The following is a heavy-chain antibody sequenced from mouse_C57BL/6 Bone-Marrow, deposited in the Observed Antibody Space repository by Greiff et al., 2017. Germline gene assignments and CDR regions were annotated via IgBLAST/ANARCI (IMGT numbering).Heavy chain of an antibody. V-gene: IGHV5-6*01. J-gene: IGHJ2*01. CDR1: GFTFSSYG. Sequence: EVKLVESGGDLVKPGGSLKLSCAASGFTFSSYGMSWVRQTPDKRLEWVATISSGGSSTYYPDSVKGRFTISRDNAKTTLYLQMSSLKSEDTAMYYCARQPVSFDYWGQGTTLTVSS. CDR3: ARQPVSFDY. CDR2: ISSGGSST.